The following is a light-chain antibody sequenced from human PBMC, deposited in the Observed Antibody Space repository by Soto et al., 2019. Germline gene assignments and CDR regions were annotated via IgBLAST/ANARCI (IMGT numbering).Light chain of an antibody. CDR2: DAS. CDR3: QQYNSYSRT. CDR1: QSISSW. J-gene: IGKJ1*01. V-gene: IGKV1-5*01. Sequence: IPMTPSPSTLSASVGDRVTITCRASQSISSWLAWYQQKPGKAPKLLIYDASSLESGVPSRFSGSGSGTEFTLTISSLQPDDFATYYCQQYNSYSRTFGQGTKVDIK.